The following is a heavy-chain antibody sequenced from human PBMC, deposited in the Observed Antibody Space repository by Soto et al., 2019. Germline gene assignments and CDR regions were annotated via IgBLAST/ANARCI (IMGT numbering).Heavy chain of an antibody. J-gene: IGHJ4*02. V-gene: IGHV3-74*03. Sequence: EVHLEESGGGLVQPGGSLRLSCAASGFSLSPDWMHWVRQVPGRGLEWVARLSSDGFGAAYADSVKGRFFISRDIARNTLSLQMNSLRADDTAVYYCARVLGGPDYWGRGTSVTVSS. CDR1: GFSLSPDW. CDR2: LSSDGFGA. CDR3: ARVLGGPDY. D-gene: IGHD3-16*01.